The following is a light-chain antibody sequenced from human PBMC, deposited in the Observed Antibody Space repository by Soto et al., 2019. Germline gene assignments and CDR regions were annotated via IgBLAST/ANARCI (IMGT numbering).Light chain of an antibody. CDR1: QSVSSSY. J-gene: IGKJ5*01. CDR3: QQYGSSPPRVT. Sequence: EIVLTQSPGTLSLSPGERATLSCRASQSVSSSYLAWYQQKPGQAPRLLIYGASSRATVIPDRFSGSGSGTDFTLTISRLEPEDFAVYYCQQYGSSPPRVTFGQGTRLEIK. CDR2: GAS. V-gene: IGKV3-20*01.